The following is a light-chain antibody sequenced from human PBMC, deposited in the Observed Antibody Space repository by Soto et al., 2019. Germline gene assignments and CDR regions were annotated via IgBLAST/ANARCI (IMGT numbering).Light chain of an antibody. CDR2: DVN. CDR3: CSYAGTSTDV. J-gene: IGLJ1*01. CDR1: SSDVDGYNF. V-gene: IGLV2-11*02. Sequence: QSALTQPRSVSGSPGQSVTISCTGTSSDVDGYNFVSWYQQHPGKVPKLIIYDVNKRPSVVPDRFTGSESGNTASLTISGLQAEDAADYSCCSYAGTSTDVFGTGTKVTVL.